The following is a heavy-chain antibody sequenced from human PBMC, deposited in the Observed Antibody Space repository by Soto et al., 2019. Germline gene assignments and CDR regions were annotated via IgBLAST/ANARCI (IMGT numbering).Heavy chain of an antibody. CDR3: ARDRQLNPHYYYGMDV. D-gene: IGHD5-18*01. CDR1: GITVSSHY. CDR2: IYSGGNT. Sequence: GGSLRLSCAAPGITVSSHYMSWFRQAPGRGLEWVSVIYSGGNTYYADSVKGRFTISRDNSKNTLYLQMNSLKVEDTAVYYCARDRQLNPHYYYGMDVWGQGTTVTVSS. V-gene: IGHV3-53*01. J-gene: IGHJ6*02.